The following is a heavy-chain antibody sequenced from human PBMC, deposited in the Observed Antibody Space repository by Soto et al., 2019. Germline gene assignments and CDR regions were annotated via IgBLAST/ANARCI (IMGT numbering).Heavy chain of an antibody. CDR2: IYWDDDK. Sequence: QITLKESGPTLVKPTQTLTLTCTLSGFSLRTSGVGVGWIRQPPGEALECLAVIYWDDDKRYNPSLRSRLTITRDTSKDQVVLTLTNMDPMDTGTYFCAHRRDRSYFDYWGQGILVTVSS. CDR1: GFSLRTSGVG. V-gene: IGHV2-5*02. CDR3: AHRRDRSYFDY. D-gene: IGHD2-21*02. J-gene: IGHJ4*02.